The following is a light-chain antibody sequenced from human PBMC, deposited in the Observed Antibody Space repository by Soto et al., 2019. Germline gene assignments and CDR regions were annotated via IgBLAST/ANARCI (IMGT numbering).Light chain of an antibody. V-gene: IGKV1-5*01. J-gene: IGKJ1*01. CDR3: QHYKMYSPWT. CDR2: DVS. Sequence: DIQMTQSPSTVSAYVGDSVTITCRASQSITTWLAWYQQRPGKAPKLLIYDVSSLRSGVPSRFSGSGSGTKFTLTIGRLQADDCATYCCQHYKMYSPWTFGQGTKLEIK. CDR1: QSITTW.